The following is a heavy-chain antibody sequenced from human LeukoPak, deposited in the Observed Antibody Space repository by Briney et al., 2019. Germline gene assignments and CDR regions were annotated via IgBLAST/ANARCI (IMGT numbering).Heavy chain of an antibody. CDR2: ISWNSGSI. J-gene: IGHJ4*02. CDR3: AKARVGATTQYFDY. D-gene: IGHD1-26*01. Sequence: GGSLRLSCAASGFTFDDYAMHWVRHAPGKGLEWVSGISWNSGSIGYADSVKGRSTISRDNAKNSLYLQMNSLRAEDTALYYCAKARVGATTQYFDYWGQGTLVTVSS. V-gene: IGHV3-9*01. CDR1: GFTFDDYA.